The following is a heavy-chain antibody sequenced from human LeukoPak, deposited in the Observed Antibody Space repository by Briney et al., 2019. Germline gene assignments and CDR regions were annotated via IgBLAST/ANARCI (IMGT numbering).Heavy chain of an antibody. CDR2: LYSDGNT. CDR1: AFTAITND. D-gene: IGHD2-15*01. V-gene: IGHV3-53*01. J-gene: IGHJ4*02. Sequence: GGSLRLSSPASAFTAITNDMTWVRQAPGKGLKWVSVLYSDGNTKYADSVQGRFTISRDNSKNTLYLEMNSLSPDDTAVYYCARGVDPLAANTFAYWGQGTLVTVSS. CDR3: ARGVDPLAANTFAY.